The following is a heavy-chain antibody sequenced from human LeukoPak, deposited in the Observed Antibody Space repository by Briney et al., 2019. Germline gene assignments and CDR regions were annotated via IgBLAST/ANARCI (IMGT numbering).Heavy chain of an antibody. Sequence: GGSLRLSCAASGFTFSIHNMDWVRQAPGKGLEWISYINSGGDATHYADSVKGRFTISRDDAKNSLYMQMNSLTAEDTAVYYCARGAGRCGDYRDYWGQGTLVTVSS. CDR1: GFTFSIHN. J-gene: IGHJ4*02. D-gene: IGHD4-17*01. CDR3: ARGAGRCGDYRDY. V-gene: IGHV3-48*04. CDR2: INSGGDAT.